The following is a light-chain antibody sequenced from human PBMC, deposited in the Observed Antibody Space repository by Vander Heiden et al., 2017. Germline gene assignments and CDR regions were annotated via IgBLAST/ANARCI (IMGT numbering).Light chain of an antibody. CDR3: ASYDDSRSGRV. V-gene: IGLV1-47*01. CDR1: SSTIGGNY. CDR2: NNI. Sequence: QSVLTQPPSASGPPGQRVTLSCSGSSSTIGGNYVYWYKQLPGTPPNLLIYNNIPRPSGVPARFSGSKYGTSVTLTTSGLRAEDEADYYCASYDDSRSGRVFGGGTKLTVL. J-gene: IGLJ2*01.